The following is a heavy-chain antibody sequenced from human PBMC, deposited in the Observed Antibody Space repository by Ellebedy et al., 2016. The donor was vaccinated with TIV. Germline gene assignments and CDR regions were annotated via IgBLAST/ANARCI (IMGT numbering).Heavy chain of an antibody. CDR1: GGSISSYY. CDR3: ARVALTARGRAYLKAARPTYYYGMDV. CDR2: IYYSGST. Sequence: MPSETLSLTCTVSGGSISSYYWSWIRQPPGKGLEWIGYIYYSGSTNYNPSLKSRVTISVETSKNQFSLKLSSVTAADTAVYYCARVALTARGRAYLKAARPTYYYGMDVWGQGTTVTVSS. D-gene: IGHD6-6*01. V-gene: IGHV4-59*08. J-gene: IGHJ6*02.